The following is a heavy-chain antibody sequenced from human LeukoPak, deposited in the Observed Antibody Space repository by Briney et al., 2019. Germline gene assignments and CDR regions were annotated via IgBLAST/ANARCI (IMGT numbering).Heavy chain of an antibody. D-gene: IGHD3-10*01. V-gene: IGHV3-11*06. Sequence: AGGSLRLSCAASGFTFSDYYMSWIRQAPGRGLEWVSYISSSSSYTNYADSVKGRFTISRDNAKNSLYLQMNSLRAEDTAVYYCARDFTYYYGSGSFCDYWGQGTLVTVSS. CDR2: ISSSSSYT. CDR3: ARDFTYYYGSGSFCDY. J-gene: IGHJ4*02. CDR1: GFTFSDYY.